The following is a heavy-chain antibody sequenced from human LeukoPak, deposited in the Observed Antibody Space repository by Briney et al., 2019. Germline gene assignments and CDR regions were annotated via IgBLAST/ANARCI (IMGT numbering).Heavy chain of an antibody. CDR2: VRYSGST. CDR1: GGSISSYY. V-gene: IGHV4-59*05. D-gene: IGHD5-24*01. J-gene: IGHJ4*02. CDR3: ARHSDRTAYNAKGFDS. Sequence: PSETLSLTCTVSGGSISSYYWSWIRQPAGKGLEWIGSVRYSGSTYSHPSLRSRVTISLDTSKSQFSLKLSSVTAADTAVYYCARHSDRTAYNAKGFDSWGQGTLVTVSS.